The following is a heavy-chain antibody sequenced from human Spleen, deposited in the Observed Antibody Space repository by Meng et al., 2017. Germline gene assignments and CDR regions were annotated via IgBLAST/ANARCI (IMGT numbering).Heavy chain of an antibody. V-gene: IGHV4-34*01. CDR1: GGSVSGYY. D-gene: IGHD3-9*01. J-gene: IGHJ4*02. Sequence: QVQHRTWAPGPLKPSETLSLTCAVYGGSVSGYYWSWIRQPPGKGLEWIGEINHSGSTNYNPSLKSRVTISVDTSKNQFSLKLSSVTAADTAVYYCARGGARYDILTGYYSAYFDYWGQGTLVTVFS. CDR2: INHSGST. CDR3: ARGGARYDILTGYYSAYFDY.